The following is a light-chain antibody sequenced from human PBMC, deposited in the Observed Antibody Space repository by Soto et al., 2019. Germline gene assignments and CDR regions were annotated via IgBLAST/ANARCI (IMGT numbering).Light chain of an antibody. CDR3: QSYETSLSGYVA. V-gene: IGLV1-40*01. CDR2: ANI. J-gene: IGLJ2*01. CDR1: SSNIGAGYD. Sequence: QSVLTQPPSVSGAPGQRVTISCTGTSSNIGAGYDVHWYQQVPGTAPKLLIYANINRPSGVPDRFSASKSGTSASLAITGLQAEDEADYYCQSYETSLSGYVAFGGGTKVTVL.